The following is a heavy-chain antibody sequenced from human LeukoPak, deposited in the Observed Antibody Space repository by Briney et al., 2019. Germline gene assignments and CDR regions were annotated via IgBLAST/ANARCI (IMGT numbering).Heavy chain of an antibody. J-gene: IGHJ4*02. CDR2: INPSSGST. V-gene: IGHV1-46*02. CDR3: ERDFRATFGGVMASAFDY. Sequence: ASVKVSCKASGYTFNSYYMHWVRQAPGQGLEWMGIINPSSGSTSYAQNFQGRVTMTRDTSTSTVYMELRSLRSEDTAVYYCERDFRATFGGVMASAFDYWGQGTLVTVSP. D-gene: IGHD3-16*01. CDR1: GYTFNSYY.